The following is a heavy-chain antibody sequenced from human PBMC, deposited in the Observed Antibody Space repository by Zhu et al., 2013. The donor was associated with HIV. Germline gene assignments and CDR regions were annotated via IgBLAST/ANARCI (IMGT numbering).Heavy chain of an antibody. D-gene: IGHD3-10*01. CDR2: IIPIFGTA. Sequence: QVQLVQSGAEVKKPGSSVKVSCKASGGTFSSYAISWVRQAPGQGLEWMGGIIPIFGTANYAQKFQGRVTITADESTSTAYMELSSLRSEDTAVYYCARDTYYGSGSYYNWFDPWGQGTLVTVSS. CDR1: GGTFSSYA. J-gene: IGHJ5*02. V-gene: IGHV1-69*01. CDR3: ARDTYYGSGSYYNWFDP.